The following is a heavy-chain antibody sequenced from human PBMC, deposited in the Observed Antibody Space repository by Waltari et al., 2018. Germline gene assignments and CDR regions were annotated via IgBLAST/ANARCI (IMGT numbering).Heavy chain of an antibody. V-gene: IGHV4-59*01. J-gene: IGHJ6*02. D-gene: IGHD1-26*01. CDR3: ARVGRIVGATSNYYYGMDV. CDR2: IYYSGST. CDR1: GGSISSYY. Sequence: QVQLQESGPGLVKPSETLSLTCTVSGGSISSYYWSWIRQPPGKGLGWIGYIYYSGSTNYNPYHKNRVTISVDTYKSQCSRKLSSVTAADTAVYYCARVGRIVGATSNYYYGMDVWGQGTTVTVS.